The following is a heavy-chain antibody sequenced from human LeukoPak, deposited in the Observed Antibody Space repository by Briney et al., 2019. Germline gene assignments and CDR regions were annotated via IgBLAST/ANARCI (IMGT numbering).Heavy chain of an antibody. Sequence: SETLSLTCAVYGGSFSGYYWSWIRQPPGKGLEWIGEINHSGSTNYNPSLKSRVTISVDTSKNQFSLKLSSVTAADTAVYYCAKDRNIAADYWGQGTLVTVSS. CDR2: INHSGST. J-gene: IGHJ4*02. CDR3: AKDRNIAADY. V-gene: IGHV4-34*01. CDR1: GGSFSGYY. D-gene: IGHD1-14*01.